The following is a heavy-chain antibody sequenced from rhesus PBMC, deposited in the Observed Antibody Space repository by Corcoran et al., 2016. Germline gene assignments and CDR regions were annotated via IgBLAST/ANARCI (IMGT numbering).Heavy chain of an antibody. CDR3: AARSPLAQLVSGGLDY. J-gene: IGHJ4*01. CDR2: IYGSGGGT. Sequence: HVQLQESGPGLVKPAESLFLSCPVHGGAISDHSYWTWLHQTPGKGRAWIGDIYGSGGGTDYNPSLKNRVTMSMDTTKNQLSLELSSVTDADTAVYYCAARSPLAQLVSGGLDYWGQGVLVTVSS. CDR1: GGAISDHSY. D-gene: IGHD6-13*01. V-gene: IGHV4-106*01.